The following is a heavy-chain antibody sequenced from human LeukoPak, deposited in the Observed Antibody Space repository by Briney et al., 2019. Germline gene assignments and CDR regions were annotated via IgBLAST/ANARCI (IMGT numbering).Heavy chain of an antibody. CDR3: ARQRDDAYDSSGYFGA. CDR2: IYPGDSDT. Sequence: GESLKISCKGSGYRFTTYWIGWVRPMPGKGLEWMGIIYPGDSDTTYSPSFRGQVTISVDKSINTAYLQWSSLKASDTAMYYCARQRDDAYDSSGYFGAWGQGTLVTVSS. J-gene: IGHJ5*02. D-gene: IGHD3-22*01. V-gene: IGHV5-51*01. CDR1: GYRFTTYW.